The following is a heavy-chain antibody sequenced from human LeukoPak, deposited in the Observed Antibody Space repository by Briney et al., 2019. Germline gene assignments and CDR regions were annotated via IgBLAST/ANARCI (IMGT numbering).Heavy chain of an antibody. CDR2: IYNSGNT. Sequence: PSETLSLTCTVFGDSITRNYWSWIRQPAGKGLEWIGRIYNSGNTNYSPSLESRVTMSTDTSKNQFSLKLTSVTAADTAVYYCARGSFDSSGYYVFDYWGQGTLVTVSS. J-gene: IGHJ4*02. V-gene: IGHV4-4*07. CDR3: ARGSFDSSGYYVFDY. CDR1: GDSITRNY. D-gene: IGHD3-22*01.